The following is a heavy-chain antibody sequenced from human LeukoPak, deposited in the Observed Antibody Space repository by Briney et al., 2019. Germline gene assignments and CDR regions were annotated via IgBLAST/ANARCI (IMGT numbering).Heavy chain of an antibody. CDR3: ASYGSGWYFDL. J-gene: IGHJ2*01. Sequence: ASETLSLTCTVSGGSISSGGYYWSWIRQHPGRGLEWIGYIYDSGSTYYKPSLRSRVTISGDTSKNQFSLKLSSVSDADTAVYYCASYGSGWYFDLWGRGTLVTVSS. D-gene: IGHD3-10*01. CDR2: IYDSGST. V-gene: IGHV4-31*03. CDR1: GGSISSGGYY.